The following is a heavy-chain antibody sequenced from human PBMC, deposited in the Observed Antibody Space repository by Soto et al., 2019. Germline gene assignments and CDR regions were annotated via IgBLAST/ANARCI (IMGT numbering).Heavy chain of an antibody. V-gene: IGHV1-18*01. D-gene: IGHD3-10*01. CDR2: ISAYNGNT. CDR1: GHTFTSYG. Sequence: ASVKVSCKASGHTFTSYGISWVRQAPGQGLEWMGWISAYNGNTNYAQKLQGRVTMTTDTSTSTVYMELSSLRSDDTAVYYCAREAEEYSGSDFWGPGSLVTVSS. CDR3: AREAEEYSGSDF. J-gene: IGHJ4*02.